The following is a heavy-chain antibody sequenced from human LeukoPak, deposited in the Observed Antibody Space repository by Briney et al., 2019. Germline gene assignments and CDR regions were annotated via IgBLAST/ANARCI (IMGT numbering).Heavy chain of an antibody. D-gene: IGHD2-2*01. V-gene: IGHV3-20*04. CDR2: TNWDGAST. J-gene: IGHJ6*03. CDR3: GRVYCSTTSCYDYYDYYMDV. CDR1: GFRFDDYG. Sequence: GGSRRLSCAASGFRFDDYGMSWVRHVPGKGLEWVSGTNWDGASTGYADSVKGRFTIARDNVKNFLYLQMTSLRVEDTALYFCGRVYCSTTSCYDYYDYYMDVWGKGTTVTVSS.